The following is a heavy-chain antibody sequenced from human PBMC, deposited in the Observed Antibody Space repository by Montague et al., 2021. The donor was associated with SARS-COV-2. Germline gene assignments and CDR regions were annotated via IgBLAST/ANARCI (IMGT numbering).Heavy chain of an antibody. CDR1: GGSISSSNYY. Sequence: SETLSLTCTVSGGSISSSNYYWGWIRQPPGKGLEWIGSIYYSGTTYYNPSLQSRVTISVDTSKKQFSLKLSSVTAADTAVYYCASETDTSGCFQQFDYWGQGTLVTVSS. D-gene: IGHD6-19*01. CDR3: ASETDTSGCFQQFDY. CDR2: IYYSGTT. V-gene: IGHV4-39*01. J-gene: IGHJ4*02.